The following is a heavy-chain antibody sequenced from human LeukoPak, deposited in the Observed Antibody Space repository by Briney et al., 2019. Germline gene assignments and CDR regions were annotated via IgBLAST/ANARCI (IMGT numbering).Heavy chain of an antibody. CDR2: ISYDGSNK. D-gene: IGHD3-16*01. Sequence: GRSLRLSCAASGFTFSSYAMHWVRQAPGKGLEWVAVISYDGSNKYYADSVKGRFTISRDNSKNTLYLQMNSLRAEDTAVYYCAREQTFPDAFDIWGQGTMVTVSS. V-gene: IGHV3-30-3*01. J-gene: IGHJ3*02. CDR1: GFTFSSYA. CDR3: AREQTFPDAFDI.